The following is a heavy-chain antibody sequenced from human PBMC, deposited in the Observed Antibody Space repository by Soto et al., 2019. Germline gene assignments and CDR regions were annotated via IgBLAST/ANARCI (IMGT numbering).Heavy chain of an antibody. D-gene: IGHD5-12*01. CDR2: MSPNSGNT. V-gene: IGHV1-8*02. CDR3: ARVSLASGYDYYYYYGMDV. Sequence: GASVKVSCKASGGTFSSYAISWVRQAPGQGLEWMGWMSPNSGNTGYAQKFQGRVTMTRNTSISTAYMELSSLRSEDTAVYYCARVSLASGYDYYYYYGMDVWGQGTTVTVSS. J-gene: IGHJ6*02. CDR1: GGTFSSYA.